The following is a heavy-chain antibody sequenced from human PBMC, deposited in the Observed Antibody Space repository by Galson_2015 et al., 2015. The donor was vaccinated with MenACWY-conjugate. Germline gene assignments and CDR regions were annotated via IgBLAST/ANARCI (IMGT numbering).Heavy chain of an antibody. CDR2: INPSGGST. Sequence: SVKVSCKASGYTFTSYYMHWVRQAPGQGLEWMGIINPSGGSTSYAQKFQGRVTMTRDTSTSTVYMELSSLRSEDTAVYYCARGDCSGGSCYPHPEYYYYGMDVWGQGTTVTVSS. CDR1: GYTFTSYY. CDR3: ARGDCSGGSCYPHPEYYYYGMDV. V-gene: IGHV1-46*01. J-gene: IGHJ6*02. D-gene: IGHD2-15*01.